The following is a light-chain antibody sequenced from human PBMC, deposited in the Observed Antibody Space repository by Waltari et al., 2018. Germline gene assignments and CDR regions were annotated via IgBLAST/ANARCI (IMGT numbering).Light chain of an antibody. CDR3: ATWDYTLDGQV. CDR2: SND. J-gene: IGLJ3*02. CDR1: RSNIGAEV. Sequence: QSVLTQPPSASGTPGQRVTISCSGSRSNIGAEVVNWYQVLPGTAPRLVIYSNDQRPSGVPERFSDSKSGTSASLAISGLQSEDEADYYCATWDYTLDGQVFGGGTKLTVL. V-gene: IGLV1-44*01.